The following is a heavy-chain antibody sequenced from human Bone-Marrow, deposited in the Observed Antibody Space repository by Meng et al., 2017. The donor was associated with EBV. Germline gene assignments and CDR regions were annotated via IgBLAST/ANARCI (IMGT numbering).Heavy chain of an antibody. CDR2: ISSSGNII. D-gene: IGHD6-19*01. CDR1: GITFSDYY. V-gene: IGHV3-11*01. CDR3: AREKGIAVPATFLWFFDY. J-gene: IGHJ4*02. Sequence: QVQLVESGGGLVKPGGSLRLSCSASGITFSDYYMTWIRQAPGKGLEWVSYISSSGNIIYYADSVKGRFTISRDNAKNSLYLQMNSLRAEDTAVYYCAREKGIAVPATFLWFFDYWGQGTLVTVSS.